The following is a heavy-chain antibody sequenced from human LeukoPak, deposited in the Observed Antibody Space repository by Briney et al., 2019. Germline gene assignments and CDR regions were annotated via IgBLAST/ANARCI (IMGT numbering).Heavy chain of an antibody. CDR1: GFTFSSYS. D-gene: IGHD1-26*01. Sequence: PGGSLRLSCAASGFTFSSYSMNWVRQAPGKGLEWVSYISSSSSTIYYADSVKGRFTISRDNAKNSLYLQMNSLRAEDTAVYYCASFLYSGSALQPDDAFDIWGQGTMVTVSS. V-gene: IGHV3-48*01. J-gene: IGHJ3*02. CDR2: ISSSSSTI. CDR3: ASFLYSGSALQPDDAFDI.